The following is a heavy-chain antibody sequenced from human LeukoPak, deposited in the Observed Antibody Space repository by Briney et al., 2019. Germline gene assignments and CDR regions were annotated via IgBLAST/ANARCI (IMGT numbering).Heavy chain of an antibody. CDR2: IYSGGDT. CDR1: GFTISSSH. Sequence: GGSLRLSCAASGFTISSSHMTWVRQAVGKGLEWVSFIYSGGDTSYADSVKGRFTISRDNSKNTLYLQMNSLRAEDTAVYYCARVYNYVFDYWGQGTLVTVSS. D-gene: IGHD3-10*02. V-gene: IGHV3-53*01. J-gene: IGHJ4*02. CDR3: ARVYNYVFDY.